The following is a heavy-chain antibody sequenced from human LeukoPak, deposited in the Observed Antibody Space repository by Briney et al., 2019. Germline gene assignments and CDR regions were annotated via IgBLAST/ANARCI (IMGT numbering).Heavy chain of an antibody. CDR2: IKQDGSEK. V-gene: IGHV3-7*01. J-gene: IGHJ4*02. Sequence: GGSLRLSCAASGFTFSSYWMSWVRQAPGKGLEWVANIKQDGSEKYYVDSVKGRFTISTDNAKNSLYLQMNSLRAEDTAVYYCARDKIVGATNFDYWGQGTLVTVSS. CDR3: ARDKIVGATNFDY. D-gene: IGHD1-26*01. CDR1: GFTFSSYW.